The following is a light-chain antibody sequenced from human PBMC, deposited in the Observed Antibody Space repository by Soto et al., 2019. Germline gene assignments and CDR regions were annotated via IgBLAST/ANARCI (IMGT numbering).Light chain of an antibody. Sequence: QSALTQPASVSGSPGQSITISCTATSSDVGSYNYVSWYQHHPGKAPKLLIYEVSNRPSEVSGRFSGSKSGNTASLTISGIQAEDEADYYCSSFTTTITLFGGGTKLTVL. CDR2: EVS. J-gene: IGLJ3*02. CDR1: SSDVGSYNY. V-gene: IGLV2-14*01. CDR3: SSFTTTITL.